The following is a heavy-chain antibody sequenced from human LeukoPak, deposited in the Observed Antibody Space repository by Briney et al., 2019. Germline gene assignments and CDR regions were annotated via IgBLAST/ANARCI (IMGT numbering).Heavy chain of an antibody. Sequence: ASVKVSCKASGYTFTSYGISWVRQAPGQGLEWMGWISAYNGNTNYAQKLQGRVTMTTDTSTSTAYMELRSLRSDDTAVYYCARRTYSGYDWSPGRNDYWGQGTLVTVSS. CDR3: ARRTYSGYDWSPGRNDY. J-gene: IGHJ4*02. V-gene: IGHV1-18*01. CDR2: ISAYNGNT. D-gene: IGHD5-12*01. CDR1: GYTFTSYG.